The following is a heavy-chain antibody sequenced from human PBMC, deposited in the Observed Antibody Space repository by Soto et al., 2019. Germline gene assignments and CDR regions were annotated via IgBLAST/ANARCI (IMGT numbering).Heavy chain of an antibody. CDR3: AREARATFDY. CDR1: GITFTRYW. Sequence: GGSLRLSCGDSGITFTRYWMSWVRQAPGKGPEWVATINLDGSEKFYVDSVKGRFTISRDNAKNSLYLQMNSLRAEDTAVYYCAREARATFDYWGQGTLVTVSS. J-gene: IGHJ4*02. V-gene: IGHV3-7*01. CDR2: INLDGSEK.